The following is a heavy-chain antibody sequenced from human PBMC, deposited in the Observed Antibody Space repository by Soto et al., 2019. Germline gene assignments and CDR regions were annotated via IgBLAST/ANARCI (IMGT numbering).Heavy chain of an antibody. V-gene: IGHV3-30*18. CDR2: ISYDGSVT. Sequence: QVPLVESGGGVVQPGRSLRLSCAASGFTFSKYGMHWVRQAPGKGLEWVAIISYDGSVTYFGDSVKGRFTISRDDSQHTLFLQMSSLRPEDTAVYYCAKPSEPFRAPYYFDSWGQGTLVTVSS. CDR1: GFTFSKYG. CDR3: AKPSEPFRAPYYFDS. D-gene: IGHD1-26*01. J-gene: IGHJ4*02.